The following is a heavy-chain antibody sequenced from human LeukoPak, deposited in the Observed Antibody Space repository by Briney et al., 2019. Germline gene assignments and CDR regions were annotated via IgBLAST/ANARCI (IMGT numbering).Heavy chain of an antibody. CDR3: ARGRPYSSGGFFGYYYGMDV. J-gene: IGHJ6*02. V-gene: IGHV3-53*01. D-gene: IGHD6-19*01. Sequence: PGGSLRLSCAASGFTVSSNYMSWVRQAPGKGLEWVSVIYSGGSTYYADSVKGRFTISRDNSKNTLYLQMNSLRAEDTAVYYCARGRPYSSGGFFGYYYGMDVWGQGTTVTVSS. CDR2: IYSGGST. CDR1: GFTVSSNY.